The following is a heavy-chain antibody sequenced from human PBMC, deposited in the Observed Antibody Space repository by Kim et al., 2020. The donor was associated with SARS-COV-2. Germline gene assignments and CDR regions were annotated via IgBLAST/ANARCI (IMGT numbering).Heavy chain of an antibody. CDR2: INHSGST. Sequence: SETLSLTCAVYGGSFSGYYWSWIRQPPGKGLEWIGEINHSGSTNYNPSLKSRVTISVDTSKNQFSLKLSSVTAADTAVYYCARGLHYCSSTSCYTPVYNWFDPWGQGTLVTVSS. D-gene: IGHD2-2*02. CDR1: GGSFSGYY. J-gene: IGHJ5*02. CDR3: ARGLHYCSSTSCYTPVYNWFDP. V-gene: IGHV4-34*01.